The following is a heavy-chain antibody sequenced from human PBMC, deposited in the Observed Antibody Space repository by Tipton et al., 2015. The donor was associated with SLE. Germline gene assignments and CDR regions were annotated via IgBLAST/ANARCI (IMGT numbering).Heavy chain of an antibody. J-gene: IGHJ6*04. V-gene: IGHV3-53*05. Sequence: SLRLSCYVSAGSISSSNWWNWVRQPPGKGLEWVSVIYSGGTTYYADSVKGRFTISRDSSENTLYLQMNSLRAEDTAVYYCARDRIIMYRGALGVWGKGTTVTVSS. D-gene: IGHD3-10*01. CDR1: AGSISSSNW. CDR2: IYSGGTT. CDR3: ARDRIIMYRGALGV.